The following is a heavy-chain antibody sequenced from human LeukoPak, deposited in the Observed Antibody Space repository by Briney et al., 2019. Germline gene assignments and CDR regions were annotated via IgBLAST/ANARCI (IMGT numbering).Heavy chain of an antibody. CDR3: AKPASIEVVPTGIYYFDY. V-gene: IGHV3-23*01. J-gene: IGHJ4*02. CDR2: ISGSGGNT. Sequence: PGGSLRLSCAASGFTFSSYAMSWVRQAPGKGLEWVSSISGSGGNTYYADSVKGRFTISRDNSKNTLYLQMNSLRAEDTAVYYCAKPASIEVVPTGIYYFDYWGQGTLVTVSS. CDR1: GFTFSSYA. D-gene: IGHD2-2*01.